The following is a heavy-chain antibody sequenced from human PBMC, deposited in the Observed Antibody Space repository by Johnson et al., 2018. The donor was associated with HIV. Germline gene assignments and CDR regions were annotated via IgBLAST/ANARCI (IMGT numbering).Heavy chain of an antibody. Sequence: QVQLVESGGVVVRPGRSLRLSCAASGFTFSSYAMHWVRQAPGKGLEWVAVISYDGTHKYYADSVKGRFTISRDNSKNKLYLQTNSLRAEDTAVFYCARDRYYGLAWGWAFDIWGQGTMVTVSS. CDR1: GFTFSSYA. J-gene: IGHJ3*02. V-gene: IGHV3-30*04. CDR3: ARDRYYGLAWGWAFDI. D-gene: IGHD3-16*01. CDR2: ISYDGTHK.